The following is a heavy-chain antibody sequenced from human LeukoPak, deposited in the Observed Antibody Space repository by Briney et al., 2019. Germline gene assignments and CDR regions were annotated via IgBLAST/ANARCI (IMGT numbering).Heavy chain of an antibody. V-gene: IGHV3-23*01. CDR2: ISGSDGTT. J-gene: IGHJ4*02. CDR1: GFSLSGYW. CDR3: AKDQDYYYDSSGLYY. Sequence: GGSLRLSCAASGFSLSGYWMHWVRQAPGKGLEWVSAISGSDGTTYYADSVKGRFTISRDNSKNTLYLQMNSLRAEDTAVYYCAKDQDYYYDSSGLYYWGQGTLVAVSS. D-gene: IGHD3-22*01.